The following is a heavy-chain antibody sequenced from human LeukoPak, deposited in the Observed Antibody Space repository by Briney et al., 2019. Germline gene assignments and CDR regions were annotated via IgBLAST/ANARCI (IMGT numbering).Heavy chain of an antibody. CDR1: GGSISSYY. V-gene: IGHV4-4*08. J-gene: IGHJ5*02. CDR2: IYTSGST. Sequence: SETLSLTCTVSGGSISSYYWSWIRQPPGKGLEWIGRIYTSGSTNYNPSLKSRVTISVDTSKNQFSLKLSSVTAADTAVYYCARDHYYGSGSPRTYNWFDPWGQGTLVTVSS. D-gene: IGHD3-10*01. CDR3: ARDHYYGSGSPRTYNWFDP.